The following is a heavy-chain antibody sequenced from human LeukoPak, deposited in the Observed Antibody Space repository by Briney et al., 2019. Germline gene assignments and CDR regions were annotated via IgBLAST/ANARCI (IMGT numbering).Heavy chain of an antibody. J-gene: IGHJ5*02. CDR3: AKPVIPYGVEWFDP. V-gene: IGHV4-39*07. Sequence: SETLSLTCTVSGGSISSSSYYWGWIRQPPGKGLEWIGSIYYSGSTYYNPSLKSQVTISVDTSKNQFSLKLSSVTAADTAVYYCAKPVIPYGVEWFDPWGQGTLVTVSS. CDR1: GGSISSSSYY. D-gene: IGHD4-17*01. CDR2: IYYSGST.